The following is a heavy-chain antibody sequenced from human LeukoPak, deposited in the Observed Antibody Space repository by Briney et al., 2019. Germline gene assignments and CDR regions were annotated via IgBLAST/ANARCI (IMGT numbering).Heavy chain of an antibody. Sequence: SFSSYWMAWVRQAPGKGLEWIGSIYYSGSTYYNPSLKSRVTIPVDTSKNQFSLKLSSVTAADTAVYYCARDSGAGKYYFDYWGQGTLVTVSS. V-gene: IGHV4-39*07. CDR2: IYYSGST. J-gene: IGHJ4*02. CDR3: ARDSGAGKYYFDY. CDR1: SFSSYW. D-gene: IGHD1-26*01.